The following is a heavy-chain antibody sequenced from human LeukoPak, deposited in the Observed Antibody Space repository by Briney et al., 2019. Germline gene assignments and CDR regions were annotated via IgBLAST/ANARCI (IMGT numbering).Heavy chain of an antibody. CDR1: GGSISSSSYY. Sequence: SETLSLTCTVSGGSISSSSYYWGWIRQPPGKGLEWIGSIFYSGSTYYNPSLKSRVTISVDTSKNQFSLKLSSVTAADTAVYYCPTIVVVPAAYLHFYYYYGMDVWGQGTTVTVSS. CDR3: PTIVVVPAAYLHFYYYYGMDV. J-gene: IGHJ6*02. D-gene: IGHD2-2*01. CDR2: IFYSGST. V-gene: IGHV4-39*01.